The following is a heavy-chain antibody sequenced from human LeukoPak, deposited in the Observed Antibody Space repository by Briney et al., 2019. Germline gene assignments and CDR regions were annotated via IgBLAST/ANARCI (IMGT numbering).Heavy chain of an antibody. Sequence: ASVKVSCNVSVYTLTELSMHWVRQASGKGLEWLGGFDLEDGERVYAQKLQGRLTMTEDTSTDTAYMELSSLRSDDTATYYCAAGAQLPIDYWGQGTLVTVSS. J-gene: IGHJ4*02. V-gene: IGHV1-24*01. CDR3: AAGAQLPIDY. CDR2: FDLEDGER. CDR1: VYTLTELS. D-gene: IGHD1-1*01.